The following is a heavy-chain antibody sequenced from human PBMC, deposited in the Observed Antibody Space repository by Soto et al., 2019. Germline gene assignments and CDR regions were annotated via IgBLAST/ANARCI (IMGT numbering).Heavy chain of an antibody. CDR2: INHSGST. CDR3: ARDSVARYYYYYGMDV. J-gene: IGHJ6*02. Sequence: PSETLSLTCAVYGGSFSGYYWSWIRQPPGKGLEWIGEINHSGSTNYNPSLKSRVTISVDTSKNQFSLKLSSVTAADTAVYYCARDSVARYYYYYGMDVWGQGTTVTAP. CDR1: GGSFSGYY. D-gene: IGHD6-19*01. V-gene: IGHV4-34*01.